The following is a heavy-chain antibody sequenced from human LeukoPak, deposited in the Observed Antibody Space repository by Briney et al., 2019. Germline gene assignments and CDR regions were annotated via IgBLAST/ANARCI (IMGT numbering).Heavy chain of an antibody. V-gene: IGHV1-69*13. CDR3: ARRLGFGELEGMDV. CDR1: GGTFSSYA. Sequence: SVTVSCKASGGTFSSYAISWVRQAPGQGLEWMGGIIPIFGTANYAQKFQGRVTITADESTSTAYMELSSLRSEDTAVYYCARRLGFGELEGMDVWGQGTTVTVSS. D-gene: IGHD3-10*01. J-gene: IGHJ6*02. CDR2: IIPIFGTA.